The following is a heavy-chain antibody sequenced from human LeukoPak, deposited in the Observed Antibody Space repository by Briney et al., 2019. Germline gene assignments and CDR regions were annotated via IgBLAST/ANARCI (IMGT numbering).Heavy chain of an antibody. D-gene: IGHD3-3*01. CDR2: ISSSSSYI. Sequence: PGGSLRLSCAASGFTFSSYSMNWVRQAPGKGLEWVSSISSSSSYIYYADSEKGRFTISRDNAKNSLYLQMNSLRAEDTAVYYCARDRGGFLEWLLNPKDAFDIWGQGTMVTVSS. CDR1: GFTFSSYS. V-gene: IGHV3-21*01. CDR3: ARDRGGFLEWLLNPKDAFDI. J-gene: IGHJ3*02.